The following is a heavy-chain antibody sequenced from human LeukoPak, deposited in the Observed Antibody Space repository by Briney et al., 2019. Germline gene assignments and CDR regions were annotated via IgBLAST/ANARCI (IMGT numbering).Heavy chain of an antibody. CDR2: ICSSGSA. J-gene: IGHJ4*02. CDR3: ARDSGSYQYLDY. D-gene: IGHD1-26*01. Sequence: SETLSLTCTVSGGSISSGSYYWTWIRQPAGKGLEWIGRICSSGSANYNPSLKSRVTISVDTSKNQFSLSLSSVTAADTAVYYCARDSGSYQYLDYWGQGALVTVSS. CDR1: GGSISSGSYY. V-gene: IGHV4-61*02.